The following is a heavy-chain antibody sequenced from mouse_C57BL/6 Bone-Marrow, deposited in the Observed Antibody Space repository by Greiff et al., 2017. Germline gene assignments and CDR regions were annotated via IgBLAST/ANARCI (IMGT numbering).Heavy chain of an antibody. CDR3: ARHHYYGSRAWFAY. D-gene: IGHD1-1*01. Sequence: EVQVVESGGGLVQPGGSLSLSCAASGFTFTDYYMSWVRQPPGTALEWLGFIRNKANGYTTEYSASVKGRFTISRDNSQSILYLQMNALRAEDSATYYCARHHYYGSRAWFAYWGQGTLVTVSA. V-gene: IGHV7-3*01. J-gene: IGHJ3*01. CDR2: IRNKANGYTT. CDR1: GFTFTDYY.